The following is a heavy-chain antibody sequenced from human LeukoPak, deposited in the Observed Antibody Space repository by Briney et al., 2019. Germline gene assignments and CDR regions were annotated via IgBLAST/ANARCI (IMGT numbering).Heavy chain of an antibody. CDR3: ARTITVAGIGTNWFDP. V-gene: IGHV6-1*01. D-gene: IGHD6-19*01. Sequence: SQTLSLTCAISGDSVSSNSAAWNWVRQSPSRGLEWLGRTYYRSKWYNDYAVSVKSRITINPDTSKNQFSLQLNSVTPEDTAVYYCARTITVAGIGTNWFDPWGQGTLVTVSS. CDR2: TYYRSKWYN. CDR1: GDSVSSNSAA. J-gene: IGHJ5*02.